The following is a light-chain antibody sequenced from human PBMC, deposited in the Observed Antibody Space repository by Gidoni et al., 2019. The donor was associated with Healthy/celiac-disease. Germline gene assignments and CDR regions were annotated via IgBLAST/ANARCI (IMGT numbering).Light chain of an antibody. CDR3: QQYGSSPRT. J-gene: IGKJ1*01. V-gene: IGKV3-20*01. CDR2: GAS. Sequence: DIVLTQSPGTLSLSPGERATLSCSASQSVSSSYLAWYQQKPGQAPRLLIYGASSRATGIPDRLSGSGSGTDFTLTISRLEPEDFAVYYCQQYGSSPRTFGQGTKVEIK. CDR1: QSVSSSY.